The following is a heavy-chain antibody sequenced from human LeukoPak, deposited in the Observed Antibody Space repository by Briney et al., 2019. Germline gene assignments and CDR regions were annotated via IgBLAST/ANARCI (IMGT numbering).Heavy chain of an antibody. CDR3: ARGPGAITQEAFDY. J-gene: IGHJ4*02. D-gene: IGHD1-26*01. V-gene: IGHV4-61*02. CDR2: IYTSGIT. Sequence: SETLSLTCTVSGGSVSSVSWYWIWVRQRAGKGLEWIVRIYTSGITNYNPSLKSRLTISLDTSKNQFSLNLTSVTAADTAVYYFARGPGAITQEAFDYWGQGTLVTVSS. CDR1: GGSVSSVSWY.